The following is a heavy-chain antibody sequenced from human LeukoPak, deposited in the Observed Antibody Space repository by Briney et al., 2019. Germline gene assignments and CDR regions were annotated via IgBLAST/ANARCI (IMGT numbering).Heavy chain of an antibody. Sequence: SETLSLTCTVSGGSISSYYWSRIRQPPAQGLEWIGYIYYSGSTNYNPSLKSRVTISVDTSKNQFSLKLSSVTAADTAVYYCARARGGSYDFWSGYYYYYMDVWGKGTTVTVSS. CDR3: ARARGGSYDFWSGYYYYYMDV. J-gene: IGHJ6*03. CDR1: GGSISSYY. D-gene: IGHD3-3*01. CDR2: IYYSGST. V-gene: IGHV4-59*01.